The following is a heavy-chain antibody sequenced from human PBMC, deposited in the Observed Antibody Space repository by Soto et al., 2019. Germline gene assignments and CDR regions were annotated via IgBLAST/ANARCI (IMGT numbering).Heavy chain of an antibody. CDR1: GFTFSIYW. D-gene: IGHD3-16*01. CDR2: IKEDGSEK. J-gene: IGHJ4*02. Sequence: EVQLVESGGGLVQPGGSLRLSCAASGFTFSIYWMTWVRQAPGKGLEWVANIKEDGSEKYYVDSVKGRFTISRDNAKNSLYLEMNGLRAEDTAVYYCARGRITPDYWGQGTLVTVSS. CDR3: ARGRITPDY. V-gene: IGHV3-7*01.